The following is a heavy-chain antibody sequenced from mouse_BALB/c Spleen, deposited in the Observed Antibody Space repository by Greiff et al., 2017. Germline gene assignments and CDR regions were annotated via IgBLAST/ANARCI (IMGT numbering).Heavy chain of an antibody. CDR1: GYTFTSYW. J-gene: IGHJ4*01. CDR3: ARMDGNYYAMDY. D-gene: IGHD2-1*01. V-gene: IGHV1-87*01. Sequence: VQLQQSGAELARPGASVKLSCKASGYTFTSYWMQWVKQRPGQGLEWIGAIYPGDGDTRYTQKFKGKATLTADKSSSTAYMQLSSLASEDSAVYYCARMDGNYYAMDYWGQGTSVTVSS. CDR2: IYPGDGDT.